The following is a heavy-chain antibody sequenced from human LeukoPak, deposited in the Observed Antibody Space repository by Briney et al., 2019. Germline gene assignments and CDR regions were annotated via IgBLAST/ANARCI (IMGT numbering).Heavy chain of an antibody. V-gene: IGHV4-39*07. CDR2: INYSGST. J-gene: IGHJ5*02. D-gene: IGHD2-2*01. Sequence: SETLSLTCTVSGGSISSSSYYWGWIRQPPGKGLEWIGSINYSGSTYYNPSLKSRVTISVDTPKNQFSLKLSSVTAADTAVYYCARQRPFYCSSTSCYGWFDPWGQGTLVTVSS. CDR1: GGSISSSSYY. CDR3: ARQRPFYCSSTSCYGWFDP.